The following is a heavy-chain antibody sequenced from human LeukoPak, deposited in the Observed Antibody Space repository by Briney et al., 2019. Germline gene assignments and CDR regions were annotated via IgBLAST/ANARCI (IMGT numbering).Heavy chain of an antibody. CDR2: IYYSGTT. Sequence: SETLSLTCTVSSGSTNSSYWSWIRQPPGGGLEWIGYIYYSGTTNYNPSLKSRVTISIDTSKNQFSLKLSSVTAADTAVYYCARLARLSLIRGVTGYHSLDVWGKGTKVTVSS. D-gene: IGHD3-10*01. V-gene: IGHV4-59*01. J-gene: IGHJ6*04. CDR1: SGSTNSSY. CDR3: ARLARLSLIRGVTGYHSLDV.